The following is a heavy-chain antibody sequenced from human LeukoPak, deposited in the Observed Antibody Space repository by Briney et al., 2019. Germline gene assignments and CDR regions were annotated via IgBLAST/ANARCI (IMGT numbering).Heavy chain of an antibody. CDR3: AREWLGKYYYDSSGYYGDAFDI. J-gene: IGHJ3*02. D-gene: IGHD3-22*01. CDR1: GGSISSYY. Sequence: SETLSLTCTVSGGSISSYYWSWIRQPPGKGLEWIGYIYYSGSTNYNPSLKSRVTISVDTSKNQFSLKLSSVTAADTAVYYCAREWLGKYYYDSSGYYGDAFDIWGQGTMVTVSS. CDR2: IYYSGST. V-gene: IGHV4-59*01.